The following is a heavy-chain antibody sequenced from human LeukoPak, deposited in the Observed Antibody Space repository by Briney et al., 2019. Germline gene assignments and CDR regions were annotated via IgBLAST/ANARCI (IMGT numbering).Heavy chain of an antibody. V-gene: IGHV3-9*01. CDR2: ISWNSGRT. J-gene: IGHJ4*02. CDR3: AKDRATATPYYLDN. CDR1: GFTFDDYA. Sequence: GGSLRLSCAASGFTFDDYAMHWVRQAPGKGLEWVSGISWNSGRTGYADSVKGRFTISRDNAKNSMYLQMNSLRVEDTALYYCAKDRATATPYYLDNWGQGTLVTVSS.